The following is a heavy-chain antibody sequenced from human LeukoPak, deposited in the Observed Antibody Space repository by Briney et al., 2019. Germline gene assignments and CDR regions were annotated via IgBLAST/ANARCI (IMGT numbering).Heavy chain of an antibody. CDR3: ARAACSGGSCYHDFDY. D-gene: IGHD2-15*01. V-gene: IGHV1-2*02. Sequence: GASVKVSCKASGYTFTGYYMHWVRQAPGQGLEWMGWINPNSGGTNYAQKFQGRVTMTRDTSISTAYMELSRLRSDDTAVYYCARAACSGGSCYHDFDYWGQGTLVTVSS. CDR2: INPNSGGT. CDR1: GYTFTGYY. J-gene: IGHJ4*02.